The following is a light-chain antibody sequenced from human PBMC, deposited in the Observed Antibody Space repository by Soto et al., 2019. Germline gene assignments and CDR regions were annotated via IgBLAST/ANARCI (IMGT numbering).Light chain of an antibody. V-gene: IGLV2-8*01. CDR3: SSYAGSSNV. CDR2: EVN. J-gene: IGLJ1*01. Sequence: QSVLTQPPSASGSPGQSVAISWTGTSSDVGGYNYVSWYQQHPGKAPKLMIYEVNKRPSGVPDRFSGSKSGNTASLTVSGLQAEDEADYYCSSYAGSSNVFGTGTKVTV. CDR1: SSDVGGYNY.